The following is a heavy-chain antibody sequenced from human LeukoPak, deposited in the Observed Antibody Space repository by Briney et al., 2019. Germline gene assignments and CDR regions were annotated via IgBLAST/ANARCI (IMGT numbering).Heavy chain of an antibody. D-gene: IGHD3-22*01. CDR3: ARGQGSGNYLNLYFFYLDV. CDR1: GFTFSRYG. CDR2: VSYDGPNK. V-gene: IGHV3-33*08. J-gene: IGHJ6*03. Sequence: PGRSLRLSCAASGFTFSRYGMHWVRQAPGKGLEWVAVVSYDGPNKYYADSVEGRFTISRDNSKNTLYLQMNSLRAEDTAVYFCARGQGSGNYLNLYFFYLDVWGKGTTVTISS.